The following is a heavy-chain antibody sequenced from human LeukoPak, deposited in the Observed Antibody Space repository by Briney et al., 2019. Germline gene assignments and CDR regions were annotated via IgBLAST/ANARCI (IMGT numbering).Heavy chain of an antibody. CDR3: ARVYVAGSLQNWFDP. D-gene: IGHD2-15*01. CDR1: GYTFTSYY. V-gene: IGHV1-2*02. J-gene: IGHJ5*02. Sequence: ASVKVSRKASGYTFTSYYMHSVRQAPGQGLEWMGWINPNSGGTNYAQKLQGRVTMTMDTSISTAYMELSRLRSDDTAVYHCARVYVAGSLQNWFDPWCQGTLVTVSS. CDR2: INPNSGGT.